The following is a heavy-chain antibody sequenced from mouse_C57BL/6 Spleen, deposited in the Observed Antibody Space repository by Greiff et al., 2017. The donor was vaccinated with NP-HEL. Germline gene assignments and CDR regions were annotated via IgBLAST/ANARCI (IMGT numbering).Heavy chain of an antibody. CDR1: GFTFSDYG. J-gene: IGHJ3*01. Sequence: EVHLVESGGGLVKPGASLKLSCAASGFTFSDYGMHWVRQAPEKGLEWVAYISSGSSTIYYADTVKGRFTISRDNAKNTLFLQMTSLRSEDTAMYYCARPGFAYWGQGTLVTVSA. V-gene: IGHV5-17*01. CDR2: ISSGSSTI. CDR3: ARPGFAY.